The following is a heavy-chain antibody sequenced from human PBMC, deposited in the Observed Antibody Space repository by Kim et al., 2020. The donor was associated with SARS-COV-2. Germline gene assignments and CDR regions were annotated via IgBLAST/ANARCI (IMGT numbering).Heavy chain of an antibody. D-gene: IGHD4-17*01. J-gene: IGHJ4*02. CDR3: AKSLYGGCDY. Sequence: GSTKYAASVQGRFSISRDHCRTMVYLQINNLRVEDTAVYYCAKSLYGGCDYWGQGTLVTVSS. V-gene: IGHV3-23*01. CDR2: GST.